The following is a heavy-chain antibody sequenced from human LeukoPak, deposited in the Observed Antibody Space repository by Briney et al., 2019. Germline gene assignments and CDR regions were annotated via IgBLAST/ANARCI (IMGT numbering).Heavy chain of an antibody. CDR1: GSTFSSYA. Sequence: LSGGSRGSSVPACGSTFSSYAMSWARQLPGKGLGWVAFIRYDGSNKYYADSVKGRFTISRDNSKDTLYLQMNSLRAEDTAVYYCAKGSIVDTATNDYWGQGTLVTVSS. CDR3: AKGSIVDTATNDY. CDR2: IRYDGSNK. V-gene: IGHV3-30*02. J-gene: IGHJ4*02. D-gene: IGHD5-18*01.